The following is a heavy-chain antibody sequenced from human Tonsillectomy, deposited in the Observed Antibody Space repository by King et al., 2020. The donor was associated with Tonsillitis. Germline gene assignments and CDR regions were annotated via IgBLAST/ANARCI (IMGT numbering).Heavy chain of an antibody. CDR2: ISSSGRTI. Sequence: VQLVESGGGLVKPGGSLRLSCAASGFTFSDYYMSWIRQAPGKGLEWVAYISSSGRTIYYADSVKGRFTLSTDNAKNSLYLQMNSLRAEDTAVYYCARDKRAMAPSGVKVWGQGTTVTVSS. CDR1: GFTFSDYY. J-gene: IGHJ6*02. D-gene: IGHD5-18*01. V-gene: IGHV3-11*01. CDR3: ARDKRAMAPSGVKV.